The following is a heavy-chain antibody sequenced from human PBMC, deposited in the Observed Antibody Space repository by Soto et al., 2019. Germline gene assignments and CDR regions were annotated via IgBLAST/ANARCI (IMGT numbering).Heavy chain of an antibody. D-gene: IGHD4-17*01. J-gene: IGHJ3*02. V-gene: IGHV4-59*01. CDR2: IYYSGST. CDR3: ARETVTTSHAFDS. Sequence: QVQLQESGPGLVKPSETLSLTCTVSGGSISSYYWSWIRQPPGKGLEWIGYIYYSGSTNYNPSLQSRVTTSVDRSKTQFTLKLSSVTAAETAVYYCARETVTTSHAFDSWGQGTMVTVSS. CDR1: GGSISSYY.